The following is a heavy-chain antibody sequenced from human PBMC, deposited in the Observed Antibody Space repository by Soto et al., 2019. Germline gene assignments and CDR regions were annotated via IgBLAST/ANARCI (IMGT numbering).Heavy chain of an antibody. V-gene: IGHV3-7*01. Sequence: EVQLVESGGGLVQPGGSLRLSCAASGFTFSNYWMSWVRQAPGKGLEWVANIKQDGSEKYYVDSVKGRFTISRDNAKNSLYLQMNRLRAEDTAVYYCARETYGDPLDNSGQGTLVTVSS. J-gene: IGHJ4*02. CDR3: ARETYGDPLDN. CDR2: IKQDGSEK. CDR1: GFTFSNYW. D-gene: IGHD4-17*01.